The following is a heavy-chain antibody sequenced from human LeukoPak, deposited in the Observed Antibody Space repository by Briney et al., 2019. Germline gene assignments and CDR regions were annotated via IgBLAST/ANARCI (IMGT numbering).Heavy chain of an antibody. CDR2: INSDGSST. J-gene: IGHJ6*02. Sequence: PGGSLRLSCAASGFTFSNAWMSWVRQAPGKGLAWVSRINSDGSSTTYADSVKGRFTISRDNAKNTLYLQMNSLRAEDTAVYFCARDYGRSRDYGMDVWGQGATVTVSS. CDR3: ARDYGRSRDYGMDV. D-gene: IGHD3-10*01. CDR1: GFTFSNAW. V-gene: IGHV3-74*01.